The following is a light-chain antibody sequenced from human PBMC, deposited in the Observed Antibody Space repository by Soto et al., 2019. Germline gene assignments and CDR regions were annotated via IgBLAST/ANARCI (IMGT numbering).Light chain of an antibody. V-gene: IGKV1-5*03. CDR2: KAS. CDR3: QHYNSDSEA. CDR1: QTISSW. J-gene: IGKJ1*01. Sequence: DIQMTQSPSTLSGSVGDRVTITCRASQTISSWLAWYQQKPGQAPKLLIYKASTLKSGVPSRFSGSGSGTEFTLTISRLQPDEFATYYCQHYNSDSEAFGQGTKVELK.